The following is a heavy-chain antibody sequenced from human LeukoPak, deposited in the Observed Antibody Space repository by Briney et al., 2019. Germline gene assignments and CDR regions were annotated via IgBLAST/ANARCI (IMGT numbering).Heavy chain of an antibody. CDR1: GFTFSSYA. CDR2: ISGSGGST. J-gene: IGHJ4*02. Sequence: GGSLRLSCAASGFTFSSYAMSWVRQAPGKGLEWVSAISGSGGSTYYADSVKGRFTISRDNSKNTLYLQMNSLRAEDTAVYYCAKDLIAVAPLKPYYFDYWGQGTLVTVSS. D-gene: IGHD6-19*01. CDR3: AKDLIAVAPLKPYYFDY. V-gene: IGHV3-23*01.